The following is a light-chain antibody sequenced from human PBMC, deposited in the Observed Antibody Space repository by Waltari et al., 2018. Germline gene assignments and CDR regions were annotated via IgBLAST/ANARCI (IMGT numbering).Light chain of an antibody. CDR1: IPTLGSNY. CDR2: RNK. J-gene: IGLJ2*01. Sequence: QSVLTQPPSASETPGQRVIISCSGSIPTLGSNYLYWYQQPPETAPKLLIYRNKQRPSGVPDRFSGSKSGNTASLTVSGLQAEDEADYYCNSYAGSNQGVFGGGTKLTVL. CDR3: NSYAGSNQGV. V-gene: IGLV1-47*01.